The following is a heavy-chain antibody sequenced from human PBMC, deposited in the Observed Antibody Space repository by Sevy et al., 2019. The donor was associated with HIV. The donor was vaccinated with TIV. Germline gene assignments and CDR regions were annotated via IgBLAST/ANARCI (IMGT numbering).Heavy chain of an antibody. Sequence: GGSLRLSCAVSGFTFSGYAMNWVRQAPGKGLEWVSAINGKGRSTHYADSVEGRFTISRDNSKNTLYLQMNSLRAEDTAVYYCAKDFPGAPGTLGDYWGQGTLVTVSS. D-gene: IGHD7-27*01. CDR1: GFTFSGYA. CDR3: AKDFPGAPGTLGDY. V-gene: IGHV3-23*01. J-gene: IGHJ4*02. CDR2: INGKGRST.